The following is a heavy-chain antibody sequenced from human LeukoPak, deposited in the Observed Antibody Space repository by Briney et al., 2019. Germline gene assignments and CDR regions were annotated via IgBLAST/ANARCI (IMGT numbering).Heavy chain of an antibody. V-gene: IGHV1-2*02. J-gene: IGHJ3*02. CDR2: INPNSGGT. D-gene: IGHD3-10*01. CDR1: GYTFTGYY. CDR3: ARGKSDYYGSGSYSSGEHAFDI. Sequence: GASVKVSCKASGYTFTGYYMHWVRQAPGQGLEWMGWINPNSGGTNYAQKFQGRVTMTRDTSISTAYMELSRLRSDDTAVYYCARGKSDYYGSGSYSSGEHAFDIWGQGTMVTVSS.